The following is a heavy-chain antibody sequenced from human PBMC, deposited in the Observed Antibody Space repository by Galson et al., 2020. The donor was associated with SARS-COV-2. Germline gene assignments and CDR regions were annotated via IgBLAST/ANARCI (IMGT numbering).Heavy chain of an antibody. CDR2: ISGGSSKT. D-gene: IGHD6-6*01. Sequence: GGSLRLSCAASGFNFSEYYMSWIRQAPGKGVEWVSYISGGSSKTNYADSVKGRFTISRDNAKNSLYLQMNSLRAEDTATYYCARVSRIAAYDPWGQGTLVTVSS. CDR1: GFNFSEYY. J-gene: IGHJ5*02. V-gene: IGHV3-11*06. CDR3: ARVSRIAAYDP.